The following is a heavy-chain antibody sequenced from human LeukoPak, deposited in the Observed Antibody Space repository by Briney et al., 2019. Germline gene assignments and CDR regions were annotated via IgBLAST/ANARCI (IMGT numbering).Heavy chain of an antibody. CDR3: AREGYGGNSGCDY. CDR2: INPNSGGT. CDR1: GYTFTGYY. Sequence: ASVKVSCKASGYTFTGYYMHWVRQAPGQGLEWMGWINPNSGGTNYAQKFQGRVTVTRDTSISTAYMELSRLRSDDTAVYYCAREGYGGNSGCDYWGQGTLVTVSS. V-gene: IGHV1-2*02. D-gene: IGHD4-23*01. J-gene: IGHJ4*02.